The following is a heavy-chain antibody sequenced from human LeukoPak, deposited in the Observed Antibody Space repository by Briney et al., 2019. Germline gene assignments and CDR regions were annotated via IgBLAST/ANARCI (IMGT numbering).Heavy chain of an antibody. CDR1: GFTFSGSA. J-gene: IGHJ4*02. CDR2: TRSKANSYAT. Sequence: GGSLRLSCAASGFTFSGSAMHWVRQASGKGLEWVGRTRSKANSYATAYAASVKGRFTISRDDSKNTAYLQMNSLKTEDTAVYYCTRSPPRVSVWGSYRYTLYYFDYWGQGTLVTVSS. D-gene: IGHD3-16*02. CDR3: TRSPPRVSVWGSYRYTLYYFDY. V-gene: IGHV3-73*01.